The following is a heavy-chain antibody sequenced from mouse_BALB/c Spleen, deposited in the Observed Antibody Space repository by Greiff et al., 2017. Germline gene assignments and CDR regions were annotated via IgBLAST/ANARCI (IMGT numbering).Heavy chain of an antibody. CDR1: GFTFSDYY. CDR3: ARDIDYYAMDY. V-gene: IGHV5-4*02. J-gene: IGHJ4*01. Sequence: DVKLVESGGGLVQPGGSLKLSCAASGFTFSDYYMYWVRQTPEKRLEWVATISDGGSYTYYPDSVKGRFTISRDNAKNNLYLQMSSLKSEDTAMYYCARDIDYYAMDYWGQGTSVTVSS. CDR2: ISDGGSYT.